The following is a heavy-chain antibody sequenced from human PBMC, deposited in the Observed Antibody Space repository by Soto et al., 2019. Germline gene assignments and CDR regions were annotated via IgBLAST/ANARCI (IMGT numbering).Heavy chain of an antibody. CDR2: IYVGDSDT. D-gene: IGHD3-10*01. J-gene: IGHJ6*02. V-gene: IGHV5-51*01. Sequence: PGESLKISCEGSVYSFTTYWIGWVRQMPGKGLKWMGSIYVGDSDTRYSPSFQGQVTISADKSTSTAYLQWSSLKASDTAMYYCAGGGVRGVITRTRDYCGMDVWGQGTTVTVSS. CDR3: AGGGVRGVITRTRDYCGMDV. CDR1: VYSFTTYW.